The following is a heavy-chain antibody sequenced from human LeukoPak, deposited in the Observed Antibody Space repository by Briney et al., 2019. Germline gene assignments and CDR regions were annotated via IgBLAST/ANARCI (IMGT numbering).Heavy chain of an antibody. V-gene: IGHV1-18*01. D-gene: IGHD6-19*01. CDR1: GYTFTSYG. CDR3: ASAIPGYSSGPVDY. Sequence: ASVKVSCKASGYTFTSYGISWVRQAPGQGVEWMGWISAYNGNTNYAQKLQGRVTMTTDTSTSTAYMELRSLRSDDTAVYYCASAIPGYSSGPVDYWGQGTLVTVSS. J-gene: IGHJ4*02. CDR2: ISAYNGNT.